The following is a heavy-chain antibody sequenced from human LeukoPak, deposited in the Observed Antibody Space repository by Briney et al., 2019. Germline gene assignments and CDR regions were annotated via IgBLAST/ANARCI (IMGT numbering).Heavy chain of an antibody. CDR3: AREYSSSWAPAVPFDY. CDR1: GFTFSDYY. J-gene: IGHJ4*02. CDR2: ISSSGSTI. D-gene: IGHD6-13*01. Sequence: GGSLRLSCAASGFTFSDYYMSWIRQAPGKGLEWVSYISSSGSTIYYADSVKGRFTISRDNAKNSLYLQMNRLRAEDTAVYYCAREYSSSWAPAVPFDYWGQGTLVTVSS. V-gene: IGHV3-11*01.